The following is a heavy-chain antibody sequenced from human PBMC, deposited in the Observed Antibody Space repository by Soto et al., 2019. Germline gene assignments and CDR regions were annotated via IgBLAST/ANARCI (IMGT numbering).Heavy chain of an antibody. CDR2: INAGNGNT. Sequence: QVQLVQSGAEEKKPGASVKVSCKASGYTFTSYAIHWVRQARGQRLEWMGLINAGNGNTKYSQKFQGRVTITRDTSASTAYMELSSLRSEDTAVYYCARSIVVVTALDYWGQGTLVTVSS. CDR1: GYTFTSYA. V-gene: IGHV1-3*05. CDR3: ARSIVVVTALDY. D-gene: IGHD2-21*02. J-gene: IGHJ4*02.